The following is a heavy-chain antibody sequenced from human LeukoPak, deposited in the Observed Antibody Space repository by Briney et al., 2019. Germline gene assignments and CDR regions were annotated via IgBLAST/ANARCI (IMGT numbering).Heavy chain of an antibody. J-gene: IGHJ4*02. D-gene: IGHD5-18*01. CDR3: AKFASYDYSDH. Sequence: GGSLRLSCATSGFTFSSYAMSWVRRAPGKGLEWVSTISESGGITYSADSVKGRFTISRDNSKTTLYLQMNSLRDEDTAVYYCAKFASYDYSDHWGQGTLVTVAS. V-gene: IGHV3-23*01. CDR1: GFTFSSYA. CDR2: ISESGGIT.